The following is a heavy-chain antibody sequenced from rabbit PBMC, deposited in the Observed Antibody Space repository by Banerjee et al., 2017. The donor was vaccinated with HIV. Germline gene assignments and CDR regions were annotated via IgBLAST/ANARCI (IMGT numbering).Heavy chain of an antibody. Sequence: QSLEESGGDLVKPGASLTLTCTASGLDFSSSYWICWVRQAPGKGLEWIGCIATGSGNTYYASWAKGRFTISKTSSTTVTLQMTSLTAADTATYFCARGGTGGYGLNLWGPGTLVTVS. CDR1: GLDFSSSYW. CDR3: ARGGTGGYGLNL. CDR2: IATGSGNT. D-gene: IGHD3-1*01. J-gene: IGHJ4*01. V-gene: IGHV1S40*01.